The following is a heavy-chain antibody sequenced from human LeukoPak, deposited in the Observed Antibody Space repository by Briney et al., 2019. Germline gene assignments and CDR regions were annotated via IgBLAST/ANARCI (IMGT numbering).Heavy chain of an antibody. J-gene: IGHJ3*02. CDR1: GGSISSGDYY. Sequence: SQTLSLTCTVSGGSISSGDYYWSWIRQPPGKGLEWIGYIYYSGSTYYNPSLKSRVTISVDTSKNQFSLKLSSVTAADTAVYYCARGEAWRYCSSTSCSGAFDIWGQGTMVTVSS. D-gene: IGHD2-2*01. CDR2: IYYSGST. V-gene: IGHV4-30-4*01. CDR3: ARGEAWRYCSSTSCSGAFDI.